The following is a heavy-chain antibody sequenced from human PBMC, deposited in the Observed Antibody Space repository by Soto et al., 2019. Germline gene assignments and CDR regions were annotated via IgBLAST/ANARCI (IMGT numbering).Heavy chain of an antibody. CDR2: IIPIFGTA. Sequence: ASVKVSCKASGGTFSSYAISWVRQAPGQGLEWMGGIIPIFGTANYAQKFQGRVTITADKSTSTVYMELSSLRSEDTAVYYCARAMTTVTTCDFWGQGTLVTVSS. V-gene: IGHV1-69*06. CDR3: ARAMTTVTTCDF. CDR1: GGTFSSYA. D-gene: IGHD4-17*01. J-gene: IGHJ4*02.